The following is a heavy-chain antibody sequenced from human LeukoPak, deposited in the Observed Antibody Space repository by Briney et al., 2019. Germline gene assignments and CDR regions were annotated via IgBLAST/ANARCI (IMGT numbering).Heavy chain of an antibody. CDR2: IYPGDSDT. CDR1: GYSFTSYW. V-gene: IGHV5-51*01. Sequence: GESLQISCKGSGYSFTSYWIAWVRQMPGKGLEWMGIIYPGDSDTRYSPSFQGQVTISADKSISTAYLQWSSLKASDTAIYYCARCPVIAAAPSTFDIWGQGTMVTVSS. D-gene: IGHD2-15*01. CDR3: ARCPVIAAAPSTFDI. J-gene: IGHJ3*02.